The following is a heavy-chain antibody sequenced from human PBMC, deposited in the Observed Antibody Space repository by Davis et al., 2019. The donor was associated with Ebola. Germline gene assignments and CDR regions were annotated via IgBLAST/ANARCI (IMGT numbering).Heavy chain of an antibody. CDR2: IYDQST. V-gene: IGHV3-53*05. Sequence: GGSLRPSCTAPGFTVSSNHMSWVRQAPGKGLEWVPVIYDQSTAYADAVRCRFIISRDKSNNTLYLEMSSLRVDDTAVYYCATTQWLGEFDNWGQGTLVTFSS. J-gene: IGHJ4*02. CDR1: GFTVSSNH. D-gene: IGHD6-19*01. CDR3: ATTQWLGEFDN.